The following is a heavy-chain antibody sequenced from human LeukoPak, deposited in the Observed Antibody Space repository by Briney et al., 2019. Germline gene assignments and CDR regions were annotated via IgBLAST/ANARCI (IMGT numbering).Heavy chain of an antibody. J-gene: IGHJ4*02. CDR1: GFTFSSYS. Sequence: PGGSLRLSCAASGFTFSSYSMNWVRQAPGKGLEWVSVIYSGGSTYYADSVKGRFTISRDNSKNTLYLQMNSLRAEDTAVYYCARDSSGWYSYWGQGTLVTVSS. CDR3: ARDSSGWYSY. V-gene: IGHV3-66*01. CDR2: IYSGGST. D-gene: IGHD6-19*01.